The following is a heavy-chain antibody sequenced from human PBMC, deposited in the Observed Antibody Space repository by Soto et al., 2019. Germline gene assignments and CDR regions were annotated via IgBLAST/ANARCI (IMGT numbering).Heavy chain of an antibody. V-gene: IGHV4-30-4*01. D-gene: IGHD3-10*01. Sequence: PSETLSLTCTVSGGSISSGDYYWSWIRQPPGKGLEWIGYIYYSGSTYYNPSLKSRVTISVDTSKNQFSLKLSSVTAADTAVYYCARDGLLWFGELVHYYGMDVWGQGTTVTAP. CDR2: IYYSGST. CDR1: GGSISSGDYY. J-gene: IGHJ6*02. CDR3: ARDGLLWFGELVHYYGMDV.